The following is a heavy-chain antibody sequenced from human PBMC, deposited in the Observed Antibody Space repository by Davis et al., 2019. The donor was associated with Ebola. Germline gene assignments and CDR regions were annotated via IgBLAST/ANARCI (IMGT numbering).Heavy chain of an antibody. D-gene: IGHD6-19*01. CDR1: GFTFSNNW. CDR2: ISSSGSTT. Sequence: GGSLRLSCTVSGFTFSNNWMSWVRQVPGKGLEWVSSISSSGSTTYYADSVKGRFTISRDNAKNSLYLQMNSLRDEDTAVYYCARSTRAGYSSGWNDYWGQGTLVTVSS. V-gene: IGHV3-11*04. CDR3: ARSTRAGYSSGWNDY. J-gene: IGHJ4*02.